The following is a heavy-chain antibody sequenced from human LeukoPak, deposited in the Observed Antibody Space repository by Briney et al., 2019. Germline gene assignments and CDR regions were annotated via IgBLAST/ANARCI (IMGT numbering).Heavy chain of an antibody. V-gene: IGHV1-2*02. CDR2: INPNSGGT. D-gene: IGHD2-2*02. CDR1: GYTFTGYY. J-gene: IGHJ4*02. CDR3: ARDCSSTSCYSY. Sequence: ASVKVSXKASGYTFTGYYMHWVRQAPGQGLEWMGWINPNSGGTNYAQKFQGRVTMTRDTSISTAYMELSRLRSDDTAVYYCARDCSSTSCYSYWGQGTLVTVSS.